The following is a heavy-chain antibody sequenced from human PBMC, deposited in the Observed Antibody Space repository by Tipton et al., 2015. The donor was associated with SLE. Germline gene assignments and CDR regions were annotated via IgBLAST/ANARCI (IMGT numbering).Heavy chain of an antibody. CDR3: ASSSGDDYGDYLDY. J-gene: IGHJ4*02. D-gene: IGHD4-17*01. CDR2: IIPIISTT. Sequence: QLVQSGAEVKKPGPSVKVSCKASGGTFSRYASSWVRQAPGQGLEWMGRIIPIISTTNYVQKFQGRVTITADESTRTAYMELSRLRSEDTAVYYCASSSGDDYGDYLDYWGQGTLVTVSS. V-gene: IGHV1-69*18. CDR1: GGTFSRYA.